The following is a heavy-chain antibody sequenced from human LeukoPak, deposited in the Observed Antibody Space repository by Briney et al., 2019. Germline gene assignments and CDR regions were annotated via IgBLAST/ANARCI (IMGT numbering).Heavy chain of an antibody. V-gene: IGHV1-18*01. D-gene: IGHD5-18*01. J-gene: IGHJ4*02. CDR1: GYTFTSYG. Sequence: ASVKVSCKASGYTFTSYGISWVRQAPGQGLEWMGWISAYNGNTNYAQKLQGRVTMTTDTSTSTAYMELWSLRSDDTAVYYCARDHSWIQLWLPNAFDYWGQGTLVTVSS. CDR2: ISAYNGNT. CDR3: ARDHSWIQLWLPNAFDY.